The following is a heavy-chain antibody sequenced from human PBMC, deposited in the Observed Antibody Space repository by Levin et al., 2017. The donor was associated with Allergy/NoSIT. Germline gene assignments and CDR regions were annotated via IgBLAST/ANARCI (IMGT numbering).Heavy chain of an antibody. CDR1: GFNFGDYA. CDR2: IRSKTYGGTT. Sequence: GESLKISCTTSGFNFGDYATSWFRQAPGKGLEWVGVIRSKTYGGTTEYAASVKGRFTISRDDSKSISYLQMNSLETEDTAAYYCTRDLLIKTVADGARDDGMDVWGQGTTVTVSS. V-gene: IGHV3-49*03. CDR3: TRDLLIKTVADGARDDGMDV. D-gene: IGHD6-19*01. J-gene: IGHJ6*02.